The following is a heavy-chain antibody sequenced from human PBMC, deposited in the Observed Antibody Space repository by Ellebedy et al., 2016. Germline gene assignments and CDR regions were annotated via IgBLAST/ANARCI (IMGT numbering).Heavy chain of an antibody. CDR3: ARCPGGITIFGVVTFYFDY. CDR2: ISSSSSTI. CDR1: GFTFSSYS. Sequence: GESLKISCAASGFTFSSYSMNWVRQAPGKGLEWVSYISSSSSTIYYADSVKGRFTISRDNAKKSLYLQMNSLRDEDTAVYYCARCPGGITIFGVVTFYFDYWGQGTLVTVSS. J-gene: IGHJ4*02. D-gene: IGHD3-3*01. V-gene: IGHV3-48*02.